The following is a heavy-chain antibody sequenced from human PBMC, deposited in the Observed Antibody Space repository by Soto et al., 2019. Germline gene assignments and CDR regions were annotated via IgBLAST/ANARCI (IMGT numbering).Heavy chain of an antibody. CDR3: AKWRTFYGVYSYGMDV. V-gene: IGHV3-23*01. Sequence: EVQLLESGGGLVQPGGSLRLSCAASGFTFSNSAMSWVRQAPGKGLEWVSAISGSGGNTYYADSVKGRFTISRDNSKNTLYLQMNSLGAEDTTVYYSAKWRTFYGVYSYGMDVWGQGTTVTVSS. CDR1: GFTFSNSA. J-gene: IGHJ6*02. D-gene: IGHD4-17*01. CDR2: ISGSGGNT.